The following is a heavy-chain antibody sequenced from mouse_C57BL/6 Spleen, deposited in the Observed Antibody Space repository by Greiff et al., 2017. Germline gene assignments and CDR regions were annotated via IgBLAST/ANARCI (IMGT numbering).Heavy chain of an antibody. CDR3: AMGEGNYPYAMDD. J-gene: IGHJ4*01. V-gene: IGHV1-53*01. Sequence: QVQLQQPGTELVKPGASVKLSCKASGYTFTSYWMHWVKQRPGQGLEWIGNINPSNGGTTYNEKFKSKATLTVDKSSSTAYMQRSSLTAEDSAVYYCAMGEGNYPYAMDDWGQGTSVTGAS. D-gene: IGHD2-1*01. CDR2: INPSNGGT. CDR1: GYTFTSYW.